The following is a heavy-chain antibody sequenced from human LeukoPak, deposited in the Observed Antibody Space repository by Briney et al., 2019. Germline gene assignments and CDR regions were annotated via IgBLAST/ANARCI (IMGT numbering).Heavy chain of an antibody. J-gene: IGHJ4*01. Sequence: GGSLTLSCAASGFTFSSYGMHWVRQAPGKGLEWVAFIRYDGSNKYYADSVKGRFTISRDNSKNTLYLQMNSLRAEDTAVYYCAPQNTIAVAGGGPGDLFTVSS. D-gene: IGHD6-19*01. CDR3: APQNTIAVAG. CDR1: GFTFSSYG. V-gene: IGHV3-30*02. CDR2: IRYDGSNK.